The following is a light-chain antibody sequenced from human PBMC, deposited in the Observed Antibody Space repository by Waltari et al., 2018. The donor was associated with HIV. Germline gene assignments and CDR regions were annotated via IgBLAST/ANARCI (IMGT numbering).Light chain of an antibody. Sequence: QSILTQPPSTSGTPGQRVTISCSGSGSNIGSNSVSWYQLLLGTDPKLLIYRNNRRPAGVPDRFSGSKSATSASLSIGGLRSEDEADYYCAAWDDSLSGPVFGGGTKLTVL. J-gene: IGLJ3*02. V-gene: IGLV1-47*01. CDR3: AAWDDSLSGPV. CDR1: GSNIGSNS. CDR2: RNN.